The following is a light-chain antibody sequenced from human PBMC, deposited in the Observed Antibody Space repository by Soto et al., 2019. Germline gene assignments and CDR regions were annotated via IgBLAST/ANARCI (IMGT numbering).Light chain of an antibody. Sequence: EIVMTQSPSTLSLSPGERATLSCRASQSVSSYLAWYQQKPGQAPRLLIYDASNRATGIPARFRGSGSGTDFTITISSIETEDFAVYYCTHRSNRPPAQLTFGGGTKVEIK. J-gene: IGKJ4*01. CDR2: DAS. CDR1: QSVSSY. V-gene: IGKV3-11*01. CDR3: THRSNRPPAQLT.